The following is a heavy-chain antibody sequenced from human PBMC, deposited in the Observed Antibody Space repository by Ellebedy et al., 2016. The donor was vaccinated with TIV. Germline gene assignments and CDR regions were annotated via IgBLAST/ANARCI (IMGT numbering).Heavy chain of an antibody. CDR1: GCTLGTYW. D-gene: IGHD3-10*01. V-gene: IGHV3-7*03. CDR3: ARLDAIIDVKSLDY. J-gene: IGHJ4*02. CDR2: IKQDGSEK. Sequence: GESLKISCAASGCTLGTYWMTWVRQAPGKGLEWVANIKQDGSEKKYVDSVKGRFTISRDNAKNSLYLQMNSLRAEDTAVYYCARLDAIIDVKSLDYWGQGTLVTVSS.